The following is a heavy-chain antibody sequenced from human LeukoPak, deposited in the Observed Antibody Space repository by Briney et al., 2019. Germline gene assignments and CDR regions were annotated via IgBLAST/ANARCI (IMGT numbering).Heavy chain of an antibody. CDR1: GFTFSSYW. CDR2: ISSSGSTI. D-gene: IGHD3-3*01. J-gene: IGHJ4*02. V-gene: IGHV3-48*04. CDR3: ARGNITIFGVVIHDY. Sequence: GGSLRLSCAASGFTFSSYWMSWVRQAPGKGLEWVSYISSSGSTIYYADSVKGRFTISRDNAKNSLYLQMNSLRAEDTAVYYCARGNITIFGVVIHDYWGQGTLVTVSS.